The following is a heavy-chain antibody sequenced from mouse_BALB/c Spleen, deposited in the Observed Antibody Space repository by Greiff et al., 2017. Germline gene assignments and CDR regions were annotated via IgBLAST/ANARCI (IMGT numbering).Heavy chain of an antibody. CDR3: ARRTRITTAYFDY. CDR1: GYTFTSYW. Sequence: QVQLKESGAELAKPGASVKMSCTASGYTFTSYWMHWVKQRPGQGLEWIGYIKPSTGYTEYNQKFKDNTTLTADKSSSTSYMQLSSLTSEDSAVYYCARRTRITTAYFDYWGQGTTLTVSA. V-gene: IGHV1-7*01. CDR2: IKPSTGYT. J-gene: IGHJ2*01. D-gene: IGHD1-2*01.